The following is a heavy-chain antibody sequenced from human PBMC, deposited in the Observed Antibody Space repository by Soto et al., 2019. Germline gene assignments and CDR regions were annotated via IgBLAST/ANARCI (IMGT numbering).Heavy chain of an antibody. J-gene: IGHJ5*02. Sequence: SETLSLTCAVSGFSISSGYFWGWIRQPPGKGPEWLGSIYHSGTTYYNPSVKGRVTISVDASKNQFSLKMSSVTAADTAVYYCARDSSGYYWFDPWGQGTLVTVSS. V-gene: IGHV4-38-2*02. CDR2: IYHSGTT. D-gene: IGHD3-22*01. CDR1: GFSISSGYF. CDR3: ARDSSGYYWFDP.